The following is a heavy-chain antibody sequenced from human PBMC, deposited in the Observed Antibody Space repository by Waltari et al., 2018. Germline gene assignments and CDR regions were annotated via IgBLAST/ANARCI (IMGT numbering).Heavy chain of an antibody. CDR1: GGTFSSYA. D-gene: IGHD6-13*01. CDR3: ASLLLIAAADNGYYFDY. J-gene: IGHJ4*02. V-gene: IGHV1-69*01. CDR2: TTPIFGTA. Sequence: QVQLVQSGAEVKKPGSSVKVSCKASGGTFSSYAISWVRQAPGQGLEWMGGTTPIFGTANYEQKFQGRVTITADESTSTAYMERSSLRSEDTAVYYCASLLLIAAADNGYYFDYWGQGTLVTVSS.